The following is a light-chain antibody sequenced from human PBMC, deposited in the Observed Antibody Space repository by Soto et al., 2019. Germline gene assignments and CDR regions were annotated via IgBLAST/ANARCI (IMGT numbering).Light chain of an antibody. Sequence: QSVLTQPPSASGTPGQRVSITCSGSDSNIGSNSVYWYQQVPGMAPKLLVYKSDQRPSGVPDRFSGSKSVTSASLAISGLRAEDEAEYYCATWDDGLSGVLFGGGTKLTVL. CDR1: DSNIGSNS. V-gene: IGLV1-47*01. CDR3: ATWDDGLSGVL. J-gene: IGLJ2*01. CDR2: KSD.